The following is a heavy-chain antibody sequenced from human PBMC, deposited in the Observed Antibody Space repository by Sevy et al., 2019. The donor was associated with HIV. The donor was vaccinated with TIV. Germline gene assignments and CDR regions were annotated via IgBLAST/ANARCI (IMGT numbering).Heavy chain of an antibody. CDR3: ARGSGFALVTAISSFDI. V-gene: IGHV1-69*13. D-gene: IGHD2-21*02. Sequence: ATVKVSCKASGGTFSSYAISWVRQAPGQGLEWMGGIIPIFGTANYAQKFQGRVTITADESTSTAYMELSSLRSEDTAVYYCARGSGFALVTAISSFDIWGQGTMVTVSS. CDR2: IIPIFGTA. J-gene: IGHJ3*02. CDR1: GGTFSSYA.